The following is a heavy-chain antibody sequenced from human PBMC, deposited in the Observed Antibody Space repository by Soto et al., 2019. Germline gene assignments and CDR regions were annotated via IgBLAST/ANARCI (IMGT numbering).Heavy chain of an antibody. CDR2: ISGHNGNT. CDR1: GYTFNEFG. Sequence: HLVQPGNEVRKPGASVRVSCKASGYTFNEFGITWVRQAPEQGLQWVGRISGHNGNTEYALNFRGRVTLTTDTSTNTAYMDLTSLTRDDTAVYYCARDVGYSQADYFDDWGQGTLVTVSS. D-gene: IGHD5-18*01. V-gene: IGHV1-18*01. CDR3: ARDVGYSQADYFDD. J-gene: IGHJ4*02.